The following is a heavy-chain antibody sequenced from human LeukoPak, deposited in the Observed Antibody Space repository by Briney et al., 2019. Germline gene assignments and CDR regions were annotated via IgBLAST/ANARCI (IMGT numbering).Heavy chain of an antibody. CDR1: GFTFSSYG. J-gene: IGHJ4*02. D-gene: IGHD4-17*01. V-gene: IGHV3-33*01. Sequence: PGGSLRLSCAASGFTFSSYGMHWVRQAPGKGLEWVAVIWYDGSNEYYADSVKGRFTISRDNSKNTLYLQMNSLRAEDTAVYYCARDYGDYASHFDYWGQGTLVTVSS. CDR2: IWYDGSNE. CDR3: ARDYGDYASHFDY.